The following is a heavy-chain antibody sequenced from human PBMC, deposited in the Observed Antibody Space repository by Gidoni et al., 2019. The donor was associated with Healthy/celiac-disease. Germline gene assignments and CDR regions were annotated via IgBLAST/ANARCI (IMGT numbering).Heavy chain of an antibody. CDR1: GFTFSSYA. D-gene: IGHD5-18*01. CDR2: VSGSGGST. Sequence: EVQLLESGGGFVQPGGSLRLSCAASGFTFSSYAMSWVRQAPGKGLEWVSAVSGSGGSTYYADSVKGRFTISRDNSQNTLSLQMNSLRAEDTAVYYCAKDVQLWTLDYWGQGTLVTVSS. J-gene: IGHJ4*02. V-gene: IGHV3-23*01. CDR3: AKDVQLWTLDY.